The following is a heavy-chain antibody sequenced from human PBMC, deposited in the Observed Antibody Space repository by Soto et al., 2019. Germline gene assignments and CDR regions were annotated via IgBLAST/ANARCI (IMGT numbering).Heavy chain of an antibody. Sequence: DVQLVESGGGLVQPGRSLRLSCAASGFTFDDYAMHWVRQAPGKGLEWVSGISWNSGSIGYADSVKGRFTISRDNAKNSLYLQMNSLRAEDTALYYCAKGLRLAFYYYYYMDVWGKGTTVTVSS. J-gene: IGHJ6*03. CDR3: AKGLRLAFYYYYYMDV. V-gene: IGHV3-9*01. D-gene: IGHD6-19*01. CDR2: ISWNSGSI. CDR1: GFTFDDYA.